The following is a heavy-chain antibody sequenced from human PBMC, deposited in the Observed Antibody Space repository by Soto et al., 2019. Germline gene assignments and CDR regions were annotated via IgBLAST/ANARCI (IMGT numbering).Heavy chain of an antibody. V-gene: IGHV1-18*01. D-gene: IGHD3-9*01. CDR3: AREPGPRYFDWLHMGLGYYYMDV. CDR2: ISAYNGNT. J-gene: IGHJ6*03. CDR1: GYTFTSYG. Sequence: ASVKVSCKASGYTFTSYGISWVRQAPGQGLEWMGWISAYNGNTNYAQKLQGRVTMTTDTSTSTAYMELRSLRSDDTAVYYCAREPGPRYFDWLHMGLGYYYMDVWGKGTTVTVSS.